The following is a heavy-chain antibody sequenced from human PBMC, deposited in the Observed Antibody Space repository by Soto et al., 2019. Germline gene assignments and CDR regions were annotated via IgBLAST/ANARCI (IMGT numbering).Heavy chain of an antibody. CDR1: GFTFGTYI. V-gene: IGHV3-21*01. D-gene: IGHD4-17*01. CDR3: ARDRSANYGDYSDGLGN. J-gene: IGHJ3*02. CDR2: ISSSSSYI. Sequence: GGSLRLSCAASGFTFGTYIMNWVRQAPGKGLEWVSSISSSSSYIYYADSVKGRFTISRDNAKNSLYLQMNSLRVEDTAVYYCARDRSANYGDYSDGLGNWGQGTMVTVSS.